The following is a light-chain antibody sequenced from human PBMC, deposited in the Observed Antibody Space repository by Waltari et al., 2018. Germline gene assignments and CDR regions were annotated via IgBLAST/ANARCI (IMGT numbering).Light chain of an antibody. CDR2: AAS. CDR3: QQSYSTPYT. J-gene: IGKJ2*01. Sequence: DIHMTQSPSSLSASVGDRVSIPCRASQTIHKFLNWYQQQPGKAPKLLICAASNLQGGVPSWFSGSGSGRDFTLTISSLQPADFATYYCQQSYSTPYTFGQGTKVEIK. CDR1: QTIHKF. V-gene: IGKV1-39*01.